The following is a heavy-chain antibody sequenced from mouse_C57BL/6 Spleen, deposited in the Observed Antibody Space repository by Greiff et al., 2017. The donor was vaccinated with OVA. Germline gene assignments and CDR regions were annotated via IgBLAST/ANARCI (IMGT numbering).Heavy chain of an antibody. CDR1: EYTFTDYY. CDR2: INPNNGGT. V-gene: IGHV1-26*01. Sequence: VQLQQSGPELVKPGASVKISCKTSEYTFTDYYMNWVKQSHGKSLEWIGDINPNNGGTNYNQRFKGKATLTVYKSSSTAYMELRSLTSEDSAVYYCARRGGSSHRWYFDGWGTGTTVTVSS. CDR3: ARRGGSSHRWYFDG. J-gene: IGHJ1*03. D-gene: IGHD1-1*01.